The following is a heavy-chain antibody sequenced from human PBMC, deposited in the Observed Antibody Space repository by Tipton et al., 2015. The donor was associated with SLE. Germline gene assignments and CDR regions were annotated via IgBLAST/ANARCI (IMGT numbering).Heavy chain of an antibody. J-gene: IGHJ3*01. CDR2: LYYSGST. Sequence: TLSLICTVSGGSISSYYWTWIRQPPGKGLEWIGCLYYSGSTNYNPSLKSRVTISVDTSNHQFSLKLTSVTAADTAVYYCARVYGYSSSSEAFDVWGQGTMVTVSS. V-gene: IGHV4-59*01. CDR1: GGSISSYY. CDR3: ARVYGYSSSSEAFDV. D-gene: IGHD6-6*01.